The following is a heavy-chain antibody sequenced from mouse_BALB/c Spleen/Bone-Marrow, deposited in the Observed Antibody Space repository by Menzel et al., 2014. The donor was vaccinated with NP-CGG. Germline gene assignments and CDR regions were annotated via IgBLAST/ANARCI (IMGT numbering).Heavy chain of an antibody. J-gene: IGHJ2*01. CDR2: ISSGSSNI. V-gene: IGHV5-17*02. CDR1: GFTFSSFG. Sequence: EVKLVESGGGLVQPGGSRKLSCAASGFTFSSFGMHWVRQAPEKGLEWVAYISSGSSNIYYADTVKGRFTISRDNPKNTRFLQMTSLRSEDTAMYYCARAAITTVVAGYWGQGTTLTVSS. CDR3: ARAAITTVVAGY. D-gene: IGHD1-1*01.